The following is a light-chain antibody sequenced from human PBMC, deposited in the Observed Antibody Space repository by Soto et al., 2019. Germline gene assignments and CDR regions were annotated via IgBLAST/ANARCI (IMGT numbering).Light chain of an antibody. V-gene: IGLV2-14*01. J-gene: IGLJ1*01. Sequence: QSALTQPASVSGSPGQSITISCTGTSSDVGGYNYVSWYQQHPGKAPKLMIYEVSNRASGASNRFSGSKSGNTASLTISGLQAEDEADYYCSSYTSSSALVFGTGTKVTVL. CDR2: EVS. CDR3: SSYTSSSALV. CDR1: SSDVGGYNY.